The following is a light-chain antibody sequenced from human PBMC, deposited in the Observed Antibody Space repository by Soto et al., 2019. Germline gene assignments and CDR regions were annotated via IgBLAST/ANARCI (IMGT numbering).Light chain of an antibody. CDR3: SFSSSSSALVV. J-gene: IGLJ2*01. CDR1: SSDIGSYNY. CDR2: ELI. Sequence: QSALTQPASVSGSPGQSITISCTGTSSDIGSYNYVAWYQQHPGKAPKLMIYELINRPSGVSNRFSGSKSGNTASLTISGLQAEDEADYYCSFSSSSSALVVFGGGTQLTVL. V-gene: IGLV2-14*01.